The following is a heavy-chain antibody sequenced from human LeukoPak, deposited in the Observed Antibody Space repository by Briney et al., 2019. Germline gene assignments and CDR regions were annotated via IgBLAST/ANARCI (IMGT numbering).Heavy chain of an antibody. D-gene: IGHD3-16*01. CDR3: AGDGTPEYDHIWGRPQLY. J-gene: IGHJ4*02. CDR1: GYTFTRYY. CDR2: INPSGGST. Sequence: ASVKVSCKASGYTFTRYYLHWVRQAPGQGLEWMGIINPSGGSTRYAQKFQGRVTMTRDTSTSTVYMELKSLRSEDTAIYYCAGDGTPEYDHIWGRPQLYWGQGTLVIVSS. V-gene: IGHV1-46*01.